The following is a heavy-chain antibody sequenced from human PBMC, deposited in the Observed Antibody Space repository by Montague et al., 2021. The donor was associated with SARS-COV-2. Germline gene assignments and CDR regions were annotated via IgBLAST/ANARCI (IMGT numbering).Heavy chain of an antibody. CDR1: GFTFGKYA. V-gene: IGHV3-23*03. J-gene: IGHJ6*02. Sequence: SLSLSWSASGFTFGKYAMSWVRQVPGKGLEWVSVIYAGESSTSYADSVEGRFTISRDNSKNLVFLQMNSLRAEDTAVYYCAKDGDFYSNFKSAGLDVWGQGTTVTVSS. CDR3: AKDGDFYSNFKSAGLDV. D-gene: IGHD4-11*01. CDR2: IYAGESST.